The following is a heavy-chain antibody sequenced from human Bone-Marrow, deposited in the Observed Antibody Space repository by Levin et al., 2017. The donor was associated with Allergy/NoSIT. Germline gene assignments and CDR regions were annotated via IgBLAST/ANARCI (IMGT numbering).Heavy chain of an antibody. Sequence: SETLSLTCAVYGGSFSGYYWSWIRQPPGKGLEWIGEINHSGSTNYNPSLKSRVTISVDTSKNQFSLKLSSVTAADTAVYYCARADLWFGPASPEHPTARPFLYWGQGTLVTVSS. CDR3: ARADLWFGPASPEHPTARPFLY. D-gene: IGHD3-10*01. CDR2: INHSGST. J-gene: IGHJ4*02. V-gene: IGHV4-34*01. CDR1: GGSFSGYY.